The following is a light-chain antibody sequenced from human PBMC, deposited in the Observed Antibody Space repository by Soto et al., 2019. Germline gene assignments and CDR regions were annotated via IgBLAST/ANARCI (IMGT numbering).Light chain of an antibody. CDR2: DVN. J-gene: IGLJ1*01. Sequence: QSVLTQPASVSGSPGQSITISCTGTRSDVGGYNYVSWYQQHPGKAPKLMIYDVNNRPSGVSNRFSGSKSGNTASLTISGLQAEAAADYYCSSYAGSTTPYVFGTGTKVTVL. CDR1: RSDVGGYNY. V-gene: IGLV2-14*01. CDR3: SSYAGSTTPYV.